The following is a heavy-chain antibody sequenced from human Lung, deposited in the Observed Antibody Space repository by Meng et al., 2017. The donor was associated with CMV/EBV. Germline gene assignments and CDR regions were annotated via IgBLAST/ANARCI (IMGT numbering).Heavy chain of an antibody. CDR1: GYTFTGYY. Sequence: ASXXVSXKASGYTFTGYYMHWVRQAPGQGLEWMGWINPNSGGTNYAQKFQGRVTMTRDTSTSTAYMELSRVKSDDTAVYYCARDGLALTQQLVPYGMDVWXQGTAVTVSS. CDR2: INPNSGGT. CDR3: ARDGLALTQQLVPYGMDV. V-gene: IGHV1-2*02. J-gene: IGHJ6*02. D-gene: IGHD6-13*01.